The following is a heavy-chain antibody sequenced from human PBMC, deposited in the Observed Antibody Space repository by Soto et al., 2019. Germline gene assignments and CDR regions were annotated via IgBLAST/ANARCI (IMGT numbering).Heavy chain of an antibody. CDR3: ARSVAVPGEHIDY. J-gene: IGHJ4*02. Sequence: SETLSLTCSVSGGSISGSYWSWIRQSPGKGLEWLGYVYYTGSTNYSPSLRSRVSISVDTSKNEFSLRLSSVTAADTAVYFCARSVAVPGEHIDYSGQGTQVTVSS. CDR2: VYYTGST. CDR1: GGSISGSY. V-gene: IGHV4-59*01. D-gene: IGHD6-19*01.